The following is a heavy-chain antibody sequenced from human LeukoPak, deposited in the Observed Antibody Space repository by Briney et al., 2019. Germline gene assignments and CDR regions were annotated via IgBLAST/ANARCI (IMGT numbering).Heavy chain of an antibody. J-gene: IGHJ4*02. Sequence: GGSLRLSCEASGFTFSTYGMHWVRQAPGKGLEWVAVISYDESTILYADSVKGRFTISRDNSKNTLYLQMNSLRAEDTAVYYCAKTGSGYYYFDYWGQGTLATVSS. V-gene: IGHV3-30*18. CDR3: AKTGSGYYYFDY. D-gene: IGHD3-22*01. CDR1: GFTFSTYG. CDR2: ISYDESTI.